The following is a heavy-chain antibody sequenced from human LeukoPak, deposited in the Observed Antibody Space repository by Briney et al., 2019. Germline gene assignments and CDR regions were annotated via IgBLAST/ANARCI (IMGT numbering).Heavy chain of an antibody. CDR1: GGTFSSYA. Sequence: VASVKVSCKASGGTFSSYAISWVRQAPGQGLEWMGGIIPIFGTANYAQKFQGRVTITTDESTSTAYMELSSLRSEDTAVYYCARDYYDSSGYYNWGQGTPVTVSS. V-gene: IGHV1-69*05. CDR3: ARDYYDSSGYYN. D-gene: IGHD3-22*01. CDR2: IIPIFGTA. J-gene: IGHJ4*02.